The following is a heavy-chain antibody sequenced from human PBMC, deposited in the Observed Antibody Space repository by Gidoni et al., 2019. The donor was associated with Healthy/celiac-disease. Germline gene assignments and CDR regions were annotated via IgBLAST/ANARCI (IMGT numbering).Heavy chain of an antibody. CDR3: ARDISSGWYVGSDY. CDR2: IYYSGST. J-gene: IGHJ4*02. Sequence: QLQLQESGPGLVKPSETLSLTGTVSGCPISSSSYYWGWIRQPPGKGLEWIGSIYYSGSTYYNPSLKSRVTISVDTSKNQFSLKLSSVTAADTAVYYCARDISSGWYVGSDYWGQGTLVTVSS. V-gene: IGHV4-39*07. CDR1: GCPISSSSYY. D-gene: IGHD6-19*01.